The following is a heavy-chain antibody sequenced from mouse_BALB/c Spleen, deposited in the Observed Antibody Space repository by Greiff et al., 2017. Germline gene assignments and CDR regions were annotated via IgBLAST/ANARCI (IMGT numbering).Heavy chain of an antibody. D-gene: IGHD1-1*01. Sequence: VQLQQSGAELAKPGASVKMSCKASGYTFTSYWMHWVKQRPGQGLEWIGYINPCTGYTEYNQKFKDKATLTTDKSSSTAYMQLSSLTSEDSAVYYCAIPHCYGSAWFAYWGQGTLVTVSA. J-gene: IGHJ3*01. CDR3: AIPHCYGSAWFAY. CDR1: GYTFTSYW. V-gene: IGHV1-7*01. CDR2: INPCTGYT.